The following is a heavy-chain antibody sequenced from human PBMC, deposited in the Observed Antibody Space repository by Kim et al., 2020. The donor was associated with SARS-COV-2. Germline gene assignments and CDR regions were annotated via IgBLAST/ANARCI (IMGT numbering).Heavy chain of an antibody. D-gene: IGHD3-3*01. J-gene: IGHJ4*02. CDR1: GFSFSTYW. CDR3: ASTNSFSY. CDR2: IRQDGSEK. Sequence: GGSLRLSCAASGFSFSTYWMNWVRQAPGKGLEWVANIRQDGSEKNYVDSVKGRFTISRDNAKNSLFLHMNSLRDDDTAVYYCASTNSFSYWGQGTLITVSS. V-gene: IGHV3-7*01.